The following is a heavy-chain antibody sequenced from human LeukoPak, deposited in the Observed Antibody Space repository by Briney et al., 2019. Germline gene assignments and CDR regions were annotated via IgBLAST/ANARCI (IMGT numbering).Heavy chain of an antibody. J-gene: IGHJ4*02. CDR3: ARTTVATQFDY. Sequence: SETLSLTCTVSGGSISSSSSYWGWIRQPPGKGLEWIGTIYYSGSTYYNASLKSRVTTPADTSKNQFSLKLSSVTAADTAVYYCARTTVATQFDYWGQGTLVTVSS. CDR2: IYYSGST. D-gene: IGHD4-23*01. V-gene: IGHV4-39*01. CDR1: GGSISSSSSY.